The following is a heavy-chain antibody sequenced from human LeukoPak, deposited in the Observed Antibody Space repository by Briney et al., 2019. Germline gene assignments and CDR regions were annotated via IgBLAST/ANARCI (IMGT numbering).Heavy chain of an antibody. Sequence: QPGASLRLSCAASGFSFNIYAMSWVRQAPGKGREGVAAIDRSGGSTFYADSVKGRFTISKDNSKNTLYLQINSLRVDDTAIYYCARGSHGEHDSWGQGTLVTVSS. J-gene: IGHJ5*01. D-gene: IGHD4-17*01. V-gene: IGHV3-23*01. CDR3: ARGSHGEHDS. CDR1: GFSFNIYA. CDR2: IDRSGGST.